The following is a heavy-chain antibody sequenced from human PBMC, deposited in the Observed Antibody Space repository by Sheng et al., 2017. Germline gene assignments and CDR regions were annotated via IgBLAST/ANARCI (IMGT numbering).Heavy chain of an antibody. CDR2: NYYRGSSGST. V-gene: IGHV4-39*01. D-gene: IGHD3-16*01. CDR3: VRRWGGYGDL. Sequence: QLQLQESGPGLVKPSETLSLTCTVSGAPSAVVLLLGAGIRQPPGKGLEWIGSNYYRGSSGSTSTTRPSRVESPYPWTTSRNQFSLKLTSVTAADTAVYYCVRRWGGYGDLWGQGTLVTVSS. CDR1: GAPSAVVLL. J-gene: IGHJ5*02.